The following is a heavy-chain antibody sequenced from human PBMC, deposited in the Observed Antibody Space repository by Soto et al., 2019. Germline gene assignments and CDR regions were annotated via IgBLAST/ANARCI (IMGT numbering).Heavy chain of an antibody. CDR3: AKDKAGSSSWYGSGYYFDY. Sequence: GGSLRLSCAASGFTFSSYAMSWVRQAPEKGLEWVSAISGSGGSTYYADSVKGRFTISRDNSKNTLYVQMNSLRAEDTAVYYCAKDKAGSSSWYGSGYYFDYWGQGTLVTVSS. CDR2: ISGSGGST. J-gene: IGHJ4*02. CDR1: GFTFSSYA. D-gene: IGHD6-13*01. V-gene: IGHV3-23*01.